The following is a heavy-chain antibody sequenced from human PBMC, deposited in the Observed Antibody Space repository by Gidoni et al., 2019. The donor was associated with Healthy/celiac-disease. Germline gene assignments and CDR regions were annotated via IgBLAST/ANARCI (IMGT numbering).Heavy chain of an antibody. CDR1: GGSISSYY. V-gene: IGHV4-59*01. CDR2: IYYSGST. Sequence: QVQLQESGPGLVKPSETLSLTCTVSGGSISSYYWSWIRQPPGKGLEWIGYIYYSGSTNYNPSLESRVTISVDTSKNQFSLKLSSVTAADTAVYYCARVPGYYYMDVWGKGTTVTVSS. CDR3: ARVPGYYYMDV. J-gene: IGHJ6*03.